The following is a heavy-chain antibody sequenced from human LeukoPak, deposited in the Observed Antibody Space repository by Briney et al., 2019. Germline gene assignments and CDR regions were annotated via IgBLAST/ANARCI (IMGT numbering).Heavy chain of an antibody. Sequence: GGSLRLSCAASGFTFSSYGMHWVRLAPGKGLEWVAFIRYDGSNKYYADSVKSRFTISRDNSKNTLYLQMNSLRAEDTAVYYCARDFLWFGESYDAFDIWGQGTMVTVSS. CDR1: GFTFSSYG. J-gene: IGHJ3*02. D-gene: IGHD3-10*01. CDR3: ARDFLWFGESYDAFDI. V-gene: IGHV3-30*02. CDR2: IRYDGSNK.